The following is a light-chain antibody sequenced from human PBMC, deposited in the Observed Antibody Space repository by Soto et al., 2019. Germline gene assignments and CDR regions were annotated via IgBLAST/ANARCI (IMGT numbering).Light chain of an antibody. CDR2: GAS. J-gene: IGKJ1*01. CDR1: QSVSRTY. CDR3: QQYGSSGT. V-gene: IGKV3-20*01. Sequence: WTQSGDPQTLSPGERATLSCRASQSVSRTYLAWYQQKPGQAPRLLIYGASTRATGIPDRFSGRGSGRGFTITISRLVREDFALYYCQQYGSSGTFGQGTKVDIK.